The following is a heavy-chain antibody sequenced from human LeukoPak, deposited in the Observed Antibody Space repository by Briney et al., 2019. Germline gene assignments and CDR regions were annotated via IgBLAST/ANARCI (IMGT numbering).Heavy chain of an antibody. Sequence: GGSLRLSCAASGFTFSSYAMSWVRQAPGKGLEWVSAFSGSGGGTYYADSVKGRFTISRDNSKNTLYLQMNSLRAEDTAVYYCAKDMYSSGWFFFDYWGQGTLVTVSS. V-gene: IGHV3-23*01. CDR3: AKDMYSSGWFFFDY. CDR2: FSGSGGGT. D-gene: IGHD6-19*01. J-gene: IGHJ4*02. CDR1: GFTFSSYA.